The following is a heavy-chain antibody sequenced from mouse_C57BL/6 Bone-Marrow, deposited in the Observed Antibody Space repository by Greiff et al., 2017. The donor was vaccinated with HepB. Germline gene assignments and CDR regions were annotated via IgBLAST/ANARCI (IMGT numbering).Heavy chain of an antibody. D-gene: IGHD1-1*01. V-gene: IGHV1-50*01. J-gene: IGHJ2*01. CDR3: YYGSSYY. CDR1: GYTFTSYW. Sequence: QVQLQQPGAELVKPGASVKLSCKASGYTFTSYWMQWVKQRPGQGLEWIGEIDPSDSYTNYNQKFKGKATLTVDTSSSPAYMQLSSLTSEDSAVYYCYYGSSYYWGQGTTLTVSS. CDR2: IDPSDSYT.